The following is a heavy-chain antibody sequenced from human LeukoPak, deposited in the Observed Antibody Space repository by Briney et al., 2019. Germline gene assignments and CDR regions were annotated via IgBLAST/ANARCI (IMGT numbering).Heavy chain of an antibody. J-gene: IGHJ4*02. CDR1: GFTFSSYW. Sequence: PGGSLRLSCAASGFTFSSYWMHWVRQAPGKGLVWVSRINSDGSSTSYADSVKGRFTISRDNAKNTLYLQMNSLRAEDTAVYYCARVPYYYGSGSYYPYFDYWGQGTLVTVSS. V-gene: IGHV3-74*01. D-gene: IGHD3-10*01. CDR2: INSDGSST. CDR3: ARVPYYYGSGSYYPYFDY.